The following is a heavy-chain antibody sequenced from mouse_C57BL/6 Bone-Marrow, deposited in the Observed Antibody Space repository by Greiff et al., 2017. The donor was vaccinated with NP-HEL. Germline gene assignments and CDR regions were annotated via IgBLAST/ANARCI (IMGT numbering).Heavy chain of an antibody. CDR3: ARDGSSSWYFDV. Sequence: DVQLQESGPVLVKPGASVKMSCKASGYTFTDYYMNWVKQSHGKSLEWIGVINPYNGGTSYNQKFKGKATLTVDKSSSTAYMELNSLTSEDSAVYYCARDGSSSWYFDVWGTGTTVTVSS. D-gene: IGHD1-1*01. J-gene: IGHJ1*03. CDR1: GYTFTDYY. V-gene: IGHV1-19*01. CDR2: INPYNGGT.